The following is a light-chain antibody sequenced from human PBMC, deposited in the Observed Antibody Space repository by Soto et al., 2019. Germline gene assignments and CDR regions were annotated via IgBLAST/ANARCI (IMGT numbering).Light chain of an antibody. CDR3: QQSFSTPRVT. CDR2: AAS. Sequence: DIQMTQSPSSLSASVGDRVTITCRASQSISSYLNWYQQKPGKAPKLLIYAASSLQGGVPSRFSGSGSGTDFALTISSLQPEDFANYYCQQSFSTPRVTFGPGTKVDIK. V-gene: IGKV1-39*01. CDR1: QSISSY. J-gene: IGKJ3*01.